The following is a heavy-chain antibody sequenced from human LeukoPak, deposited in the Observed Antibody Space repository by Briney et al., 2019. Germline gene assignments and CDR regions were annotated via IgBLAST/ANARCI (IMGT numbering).Heavy chain of an antibody. CDR1: GGTLSSYA. CDR3: ARATVTTFHYYYMHV. V-gene: IGHV1-69*05. CDR2: NIPIIGTA. J-gene: IGHJ6*03. D-gene: IGHD4-11*01. Sequence: GGSVKVSCKASGGTLSSYAFSWVRQGPGQGLEWMGGNIPIIGTANYAQKFQGRVTITTDGSTSTPYMELSSQRSEVTAVYYCARATVTTFHYYYMHVWGKGTTVSVPS.